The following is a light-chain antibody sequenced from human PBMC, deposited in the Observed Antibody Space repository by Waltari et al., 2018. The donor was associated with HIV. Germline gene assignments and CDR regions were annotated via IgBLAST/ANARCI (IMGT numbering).Light chain of an antibody. Sequence: ETVMTQSPATLSVSPGERATLSCRATQSVTSSLAWYQQKPGQAPRLLIYGASTRATGIPARFSGSGSGTDFTLTINSLQSEDFAVYHCQQYNNWPRTFGQGTKLETK. CDR1: QSVTSS. V-gene: IGKV3-15*01. CDR2: GAS. J-gene: IGKJ2*01. CDR3: QQYNNWPRT.